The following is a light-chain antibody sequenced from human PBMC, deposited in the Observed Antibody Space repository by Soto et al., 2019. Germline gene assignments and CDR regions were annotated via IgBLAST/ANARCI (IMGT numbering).Light chain of an antibody. CDR1: QSIGSY. J-gene: IGKJ3*01. Sequence: EIVLTHSPATRSLSLMPIATLSCRSSQSIGSYLAWFQHKLAQPLRLLIYDASNRATGIPVRFSGSGSGTDSTLTISSLEHEDFAVYYCQQSSTWPPFSFGPGTKVDIK. CDR3: QQSSTWPPFS. CDR2: DAS. V-gene: IGKV3-11*01.